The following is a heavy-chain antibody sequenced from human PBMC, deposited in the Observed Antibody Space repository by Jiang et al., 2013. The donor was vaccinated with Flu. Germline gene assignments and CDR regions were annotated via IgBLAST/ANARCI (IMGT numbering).Heavy chain of an antibody. CDR2: IKQDGSEK. Sequence: NIKQDGSEKYYVDSVKGRFTISRDNAKNSLYLQMNSLRAEDTAVYYCARVVSGQLVRKYYFDYWGQGTLVTVSS. CDR3: ARVVSGQLVRKYYFDY. J-gene: IGHJ4*02. D-gene: IGHD6-6*01. V-gene: IGHV3-7*03.